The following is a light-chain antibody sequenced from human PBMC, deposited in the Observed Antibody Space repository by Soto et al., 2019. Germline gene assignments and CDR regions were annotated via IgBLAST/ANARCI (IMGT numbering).Light chain of an antibody. CDR3: QTWGTGIRV. CDR2: VNSDGSH. Sequence: QLVLTQSTSASASLGASVKLTCTLSSGHSDYAIAWHQQRPEKGPRYLMKVNSDGSHVKGDGIPDRFSSSSSGAERYLSISSLQSDDEADYYCQTWGTGIRVFGGGTKVTVL. CDR1: SGHSDYA. V-gene: IGLV4-69*01. J-gene: IGLJ3*02.